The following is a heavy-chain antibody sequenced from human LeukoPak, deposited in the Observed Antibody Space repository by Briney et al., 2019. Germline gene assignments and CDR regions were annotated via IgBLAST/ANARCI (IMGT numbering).Heavy chain of an antibody. CDR2: IIPIFGTA. J-gene: IGHJ4*02. Sequence: SVKVSCKASGGTFSSYAISWVRQAPGQGLEWMGGIIPIFGTANYAQKFQGGVTITTDESTSTAYMELSSLRSEDTAVYYCASRSRYYYDSSGYYSFDYWGQGTLVTVSS. V-gene: IGHV1-69*05. D-gene: IGHD3-22*01. CDR1: GGTFSSYA. CDR3: ASRSRYYYDSSGYYSFDY.